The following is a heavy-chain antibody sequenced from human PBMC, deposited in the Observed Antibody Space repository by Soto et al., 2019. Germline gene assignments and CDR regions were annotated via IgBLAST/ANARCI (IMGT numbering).Heavy chain of an antibody. Sequence: QLQLQESGPGLVKPSETLSLTCTVSGGSISSSSYYWGWIRQPPGKGLEWVGSIYYSGSTYYNPSLKSRVTISGDTSKNQFSLKLSSVTAADTAVYYCARHEYYDILTFDYWGPGTLVTVSS. CDR2: IYYSGST. D-gene: IGHD3-9*01. CDR3: ARHEYYDILTFDY. CDR1: GGSISSSSYY. V-gene: IGHV4-39*01. J-gene: IGHJ4*02.